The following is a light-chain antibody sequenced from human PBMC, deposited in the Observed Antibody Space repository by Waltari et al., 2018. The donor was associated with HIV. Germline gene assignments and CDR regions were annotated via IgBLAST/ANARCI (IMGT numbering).Light chain of an antibody. CDR2: LERDGQF. CDR1: AGYQPYV. V-gene: IGLV4-60*03. J-gene: IGLJ2*01. Sequence: PVLTQSSSVSASLGSPVNITCTLSAGYQPYVLAWPQQKPPRAPRFLMKLERDGQFNKGSGLPHRFSGFSFGGDRYLSISNVQADDEADYYCETWDDGVRVFGGGTRLTVL. CDR3: ETWDDGVRV.